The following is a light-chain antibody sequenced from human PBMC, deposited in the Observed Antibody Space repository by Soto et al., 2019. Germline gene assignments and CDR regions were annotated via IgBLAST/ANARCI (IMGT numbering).Light chain of an antibody. Sequence: EIVLTQSPATLSLSPGERATLSCRASQSVSNYLAWYQHKPGQAPRLLIYDASNRATGVPARCSGSGSGTDFTLTISSLEPEDIAVYYCQQRSIWPPLTFGGGTKVEIK. CDR3: QQRSIWPPLT. V-gene: IGKV3-11*01. CDR2: DAS. CDR1: QSVSNY. J-gene: IGKJ4*01.